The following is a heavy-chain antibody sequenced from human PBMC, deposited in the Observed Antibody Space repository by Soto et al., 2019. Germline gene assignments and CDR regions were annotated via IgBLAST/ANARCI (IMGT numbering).Heavy chain of an antibody. Sequence: SETLSLTCAVSGASISNYYWSWIRQPPGKGLEWIGYIYYSGSTNYNPSLKSRVTISVDTSKNQFSLKLSSVTAADTAVYYCVRHWAGDCGGDCYSFDCWGQGTLVTVSS. CDR1: GASISNYY. V-gene: IGHV4-59*08. CDR3: VRHWAGDCGGDCYSFDC. J-gene: IGHJ4*02. D-gene: IGHD2-21*02. CDR2: IYYSGST.